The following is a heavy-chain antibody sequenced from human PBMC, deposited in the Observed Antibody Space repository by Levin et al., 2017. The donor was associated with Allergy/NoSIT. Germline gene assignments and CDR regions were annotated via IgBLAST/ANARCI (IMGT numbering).Heavy chain of an antibody. D-gene: IGHD3-10*01. J-gene: IGHJ4*02. CDR3: ARNAWFGSVSLDY. Sequence: SQTLSLTCTVSGASISGSTYYWGWIRQPPGKGLEWIGSVSYSGTTHHNPSLKSRVTISVDTSKNQFSLRLSSVTAADTAVYYCARNAWFGSVSLDYWGQGTLVTVSS. CDR2: VSYSGTT. CDR1: GASISGSTYY. V-gene: IGHV4-39*07.